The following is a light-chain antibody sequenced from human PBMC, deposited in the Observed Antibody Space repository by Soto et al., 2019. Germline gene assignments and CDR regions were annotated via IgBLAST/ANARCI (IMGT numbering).Light chain of an antibody. CDR2: DAS. V-gene: IGKV3-11*01. CDR1: QSVSSY. CDR3: QQRSNWPPLT. J-gene: IGKJ4*01. Sequence: IVLTQSPATLSLSPGERATLSCRASQSVSSYLAWYQQKTGQAPRLLISDASNRSTGIPARFSGSGSGTDFTLTISSLEPEDFAVYYCQQRSNWPPLTFGGGTKVEIK.